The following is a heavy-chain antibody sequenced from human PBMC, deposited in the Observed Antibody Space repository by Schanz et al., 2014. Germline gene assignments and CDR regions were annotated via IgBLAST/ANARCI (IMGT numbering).Heavy chain of an antibody. CDR3: ARDRGYCSGGSCLTFDY. V-gene: IGHV3-30-3*01. CDR2: ISYDGRNT. J-gene: IGHJ4*02. CDR1: GFTFSSYA. Sequence: QVQLVESGGGVVQPGRSLRLSCAASGFTFSSYAMHWVRQAPGKGLEWVAVISYDGRNTYYAGSVKGRFTISRDNSKNTLYLQMNTLRAEDTAVYYCARDRGYCSGGSCLTFDYWGQGTLVTVSS. D-gene: IGHD2-15*01.